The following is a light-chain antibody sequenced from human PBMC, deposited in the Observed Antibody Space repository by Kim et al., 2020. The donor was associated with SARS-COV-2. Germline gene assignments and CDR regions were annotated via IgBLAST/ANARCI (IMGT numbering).Light chain of an antibody. CDR3: TSYSSKNDGWV. J-gene: IGLJ3*02. Sequence: NYVSWYKQHPGTAPKVMIYEVYKRPSGVSNRFSGSKSANTASLTISGLQAEDEAEYYCTSYSSKNDGWVFGGGTKVTVL. V-gene: IGLV2-14*01. CDR2: EVY. CDR1: NY.